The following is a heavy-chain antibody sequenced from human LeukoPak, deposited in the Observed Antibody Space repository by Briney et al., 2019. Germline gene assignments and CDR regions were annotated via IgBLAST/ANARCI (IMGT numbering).Heavy chain of an antibody. D-gene: IGHD3-10*01. CDR1: GYTFTSYG. Sequence: ASVKVSCKASGYTFTSYGINWVRQAPGQGLEWMGWISAYNGNTNYAQRLQGRVTMTTDTSTSTAYMELRSLRSDDTAVYYCARDIYGLLWFGELNAFDIWGQGTMVTVSS. V-gene: IGHV1-18*01. J-gene: IGHJ3*02. CDR3: ARDIYGLLWFGELNAFDI. CDR2: ISAYNGNT.